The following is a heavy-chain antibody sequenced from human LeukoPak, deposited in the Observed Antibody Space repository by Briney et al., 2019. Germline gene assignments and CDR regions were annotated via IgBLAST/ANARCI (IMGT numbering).Heavy chain of an antibody. D-gene: IGHD4-17*01. J-gene: IGHJ4*02. V-gene: IGHV3-21*01. CDR1: GFTFSSYS. CDR2: ISSSSGYI. Sequence: GGSLRLSCAASGFTFSSYSMNWVRQAPGKGLEWVSSISSSSGYIYYADSVKGRFTISRDNAKNSLYLQMNSLRAEDTAVYYCARVDYGDYGVFDYWGQGTLVTVSS. CDR3: ARVDYGDYGVFDY.